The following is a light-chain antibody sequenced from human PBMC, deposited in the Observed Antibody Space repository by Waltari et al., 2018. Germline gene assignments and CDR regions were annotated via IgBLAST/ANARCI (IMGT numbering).Light chain of an antibody. CDR2: DVS. CDR1: SSDVGGENY. CDR3: SSYTSSSTLV. Sequence: QSALAQPASVSGSPGQSITISCTGTSSDVGGENYVHCYQQRPAKPPKLIIYDVSRRPSGVSYRFSGSKSGNTASLTISGLQAEDEADYHCSSYTSSSTLVFGGGTKLTVL. V-gene: IGLV2-14*03. J-gene: IGLJ2*01.